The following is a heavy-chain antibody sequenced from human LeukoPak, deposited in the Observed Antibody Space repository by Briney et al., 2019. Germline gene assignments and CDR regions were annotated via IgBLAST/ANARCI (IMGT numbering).Heavy chain of an antibody. D-gene: IGHD2-2*01. V-gene: IGHV3-64*01. CDR2: ISSNGGST. CDR3: ARYRCSSASCFVDY. J-gene: IGHJ4*02. CDR1: GFTFSNSW. Sequence: GGSLRLSCAVSGFTFSNSWMSWVRQAPGKGLEFVSAISSNGGSTYHANSVKGRFTISRDNSKNTLYLQMGSLRDEDMAVYYCARYRCSSASCFVDYWGQGTLVTVSS.